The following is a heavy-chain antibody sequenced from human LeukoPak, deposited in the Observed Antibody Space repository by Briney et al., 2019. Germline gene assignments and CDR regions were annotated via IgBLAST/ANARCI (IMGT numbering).Heavy chain of an antibody. CDR1: GGTFSSYA. CDR3: ATADKFSNWYVFDY. Sequence: ASVKVSCKASGGTFSSYAISWVRQAPGQGLEWMGGIVPIFGTANYAQKFQGRVTITADESTSTAFMELISLRSEDTAVYYCATADKFSNWYVFDYWGQGTLVTVSS. J-gene: IGHJ4*02. V-gene: IGHV1-69*13. CDR2: IVPIFGTA. D-gene: IGHD6-13*01.